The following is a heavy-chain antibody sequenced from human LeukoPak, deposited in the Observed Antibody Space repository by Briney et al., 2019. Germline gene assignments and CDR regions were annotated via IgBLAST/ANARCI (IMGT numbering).Heavy chain of an antibody. D-gene: IGHD7-27*01. Sequence: GSVKVSCKASGYTFTSYDINWVRQATGQGLEWMGWMNPNSGNTGYAQKFQGRVTITRNTSISTAYMELSSLRSEDTAVYYCATDASKLGLDYWGQGTLVTVSS. J-gene: IGHJ4*02. V-gene: IGHV1-8*03. CDR1: GYTFTSYD. CDR2: MNPNSGNT. CDR3: ATDASKLGLDY.